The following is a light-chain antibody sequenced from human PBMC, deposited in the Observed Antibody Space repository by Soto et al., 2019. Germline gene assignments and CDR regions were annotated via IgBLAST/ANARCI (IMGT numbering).Light chain of an antibody. V-gene: IGLV6-57*03. J-gene: IGLJ3*02. CDR2: EDN. CDR1: GGSIASNY. Sequence: NFMLTQPHSVSESPGKTVTISCTRSGGSIASNYVQWYQQRPGSAPTTVIYEDNQRPSGVPDRFSGSIDGSSNSASLTIPGLKTEDEADYSCQSYNSSNVVFGGGTKLTVL. CDR3: QSYNSSNVV.